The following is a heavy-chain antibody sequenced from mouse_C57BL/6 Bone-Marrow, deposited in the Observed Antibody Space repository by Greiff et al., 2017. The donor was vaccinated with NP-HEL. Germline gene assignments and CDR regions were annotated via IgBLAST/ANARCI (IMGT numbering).Heavy chain of an antibody. V-gene: IGHV1-5*01. D-gene: IGHD2-1*01. CDR2: IYPGNSDT. Sequence: EVQLQQSGAVLARPGASVKLSCKASGYTFTSYWMHWVNQRPGQGLEWIGAIYPGNSDTSYNQKFKGKATLTADTSSSTAYMELSSLTSEDSAVLCCTYGNYYYAMDYWGRGKSVTVTS. CDR3: TYGNYYYAMDY. CDR1: GYTFTSYW. J-gene: IGHJ4*01.